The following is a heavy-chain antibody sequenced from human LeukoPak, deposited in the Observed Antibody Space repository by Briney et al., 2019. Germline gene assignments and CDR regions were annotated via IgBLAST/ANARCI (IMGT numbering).Heavy chain of an antibody. CDR1: GFTFSSYG. CDR3: AKAPKRYCTSASCQGYFDY. V-gene: IGHV3-33*06. D-gene: IGHD2-2*01. J-gene: IGHJ4*02. CDR2: IWYDGNHK. Sequence: GGSLRLSCAASGFTFSSYGMHWVRQAPGEGLEWVAIIWYDGNHKYYVDSVKGRFTISRDNSKNTLYLQMDSLRAEDTAVYYCAKAPKRYCTSASCQGYFDYWGQGTLVTVSS.